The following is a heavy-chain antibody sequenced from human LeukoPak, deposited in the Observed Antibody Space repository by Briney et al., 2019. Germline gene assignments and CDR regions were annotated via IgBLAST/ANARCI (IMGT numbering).Heavy chain of an antibody. D-gene: IGHD3-10*01. J-gene: IGHJ5*02. Sequence: ASVTVSCKASGYTYTSYDINWVRQATGQGLEWMGWMNPNSGNTGYAQKFQGRVTMTRNTSISTAYMELSSLRSEDTAVYYCAREDFTMVRGVISWFDPWGQGTLVTVSS. CDR3: AREDFTMVRGVISWFDP. CDR1: GYTYTSYD. V-gene: IGHV1-8*01. CDR2: MNPNSGNT.